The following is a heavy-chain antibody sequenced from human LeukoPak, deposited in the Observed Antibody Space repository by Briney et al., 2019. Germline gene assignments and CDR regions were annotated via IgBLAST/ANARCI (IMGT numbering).Heavy chain of an antibody. CDR1: GYTFTSYG. J-gene: IGHJ6*02. V-gene: IGHV1-46*01. Sequence: ASVTVSCKASGYTFTSYGISWVRQAPGQGLEWMGIINPSGGSTSYAQKFQGRVTMTRDTSTSTVYMELSSLRSEDTAVYYCEVTAPPSRYYYYGMDVWGQGTTVTVSS. CDR3: EVTAPPSRYYYYGMDV. D-gene: IGHD2-21*02. CDR2: INPSGGST.